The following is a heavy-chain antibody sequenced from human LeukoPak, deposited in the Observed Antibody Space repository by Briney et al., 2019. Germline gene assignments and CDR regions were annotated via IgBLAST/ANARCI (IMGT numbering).Heavy chain of an antibody. Sequence: PGGSLRLSCAASGFTFSDYYMSWIRQAPGKGLEWVSYISSSGSTIYYADSVKGRFTVSRDNAKNSLYLQMNSLRAEDTAIYYCARDLEEYSYGNPAYIYWGQGTLVTVSS. J-gene: IGHJ4*02. D-gene: IGHD5-18*01. CDR2: ISSSGSTI. V-gene: IGHV3-11*01. CDR3: ARDLEEYSYGNPAYIY. CDR1: GFTFSDYY.